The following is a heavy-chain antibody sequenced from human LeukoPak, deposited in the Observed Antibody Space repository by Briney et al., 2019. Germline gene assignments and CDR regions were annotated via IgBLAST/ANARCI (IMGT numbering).Heavy chain of an antibody. CDR1: GGSFSGYY. CDR3: ARGGGPRYYGSGRYFDY. D-gene: IGHD3-10*01. J-gene: IGHJ4*02. V-gene: IGHV4-34*01. CDR2: INHSGST. Sequence: SETLSLTCAVYGGSFSGYYWSWIRQPPGKGLEWIGEINHSGSTNYNPSLKSRVTISVDTSKNQFSLKLSSVTAADTAVYYCARGGGPRYYGSGRYFDYWGQGTLVTVSS.